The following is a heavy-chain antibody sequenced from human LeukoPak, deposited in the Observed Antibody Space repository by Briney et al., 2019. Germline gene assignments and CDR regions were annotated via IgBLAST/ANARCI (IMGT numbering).Heavy chain of an antibody. Sequence: GGSLRLSCAASGFTFNNNWMNWVRQAPGKGLVWVSRISTDGTTTNYADSVKGRFTISRDNAKNSLYLQMNSLRAEDTALYYCAKSNRDGYYDYWGQGTLVTVSS. CDR3: AKSNRDGYYDY. V-gene: IGHV3-74*01. CDR2: ISTDGTTT. J-gene: IGHJ4*02. CDR1: GFTFNNNW. D-gene: IGHD5-24*01.